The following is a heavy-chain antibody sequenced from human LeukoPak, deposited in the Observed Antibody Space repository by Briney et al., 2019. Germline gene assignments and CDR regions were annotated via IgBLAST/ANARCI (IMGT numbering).Heavy chain of an antibody. J-gene: IGHJ5*02. CDR3: TRDTITGPYNWFDP. D-gene: IGHD5-24*01. Sequence: ASVKVSCKTSGFTFTDYYMHWVRQAPGQGLEWMGWINCNSGTTNYARRIQGRVTMTRDTSINSIYMELRRLRSDDTAMYYCTRDTITGPYNWFDPWGQGTLVTVSS. V-gene: IGHV1-2*02. CDR2: INCNSGTT. CDR1: GFTFTDYY.